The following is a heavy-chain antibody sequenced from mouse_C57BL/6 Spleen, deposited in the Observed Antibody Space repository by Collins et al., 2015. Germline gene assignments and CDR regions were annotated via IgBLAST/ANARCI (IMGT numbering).Heavy chain of an antibody. Sequence: EVQLVESGGGLVKPGGSLKLSCAASGFTFSDYYMYWVRQTPEKRLEWVATISDGGSYTYYPDSVKGRFTISRDNAKNNLYLQMSSLKSEDTAMYYCAREGGGLRRLYAMDYWGQGTSVTVSS. CDR3: AREGGGLRRLYAMDY. J-gene: IGHJ4*01. CDR1: GFTFSDYY. V-gene: IGHV5-4*02. CDR2: ISDGGSYT. D-gene: IGHD2-2*01.